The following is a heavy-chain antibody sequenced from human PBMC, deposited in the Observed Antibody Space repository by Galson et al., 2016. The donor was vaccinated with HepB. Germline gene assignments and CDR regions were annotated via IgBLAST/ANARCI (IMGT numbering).Heavy chain of an antibody. D-gene: IGHD3-16*01. CDR1: GFTFRSYG. J-gene: IGHJ6*02. Sequence: SLRLSCAASGFTFRSYGMHWVRQAPGKGLEWVAVISYDGRNKYYADSVKGRFTVSRDNSKSTLDLQMNSLRTEDTAVYYCAKDPSDYDYVWEEYGMDIWGQGTTVTVSS. CDR2: ISYDGRNK. V-gene: IGHV3-30*18. CDR3: AKDPSDYDYVWEEYGMDI.